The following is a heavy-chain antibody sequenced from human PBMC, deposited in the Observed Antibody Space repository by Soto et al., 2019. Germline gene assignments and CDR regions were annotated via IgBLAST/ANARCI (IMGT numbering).Heavy chain of an antibody. D-gene: IGHD5-18*01. Sequence: EVQLLESGGGLVQPGGSLRLSCAASGFSFSSYTMTWVRQAPGKGREWVSGITGGGGTRYYADSVKGRFTISKDNSKNTLWLQMDSLRAEDAAVYYCAKGRGSSYGYFDYWGQGSLVTVSS. V-gene: IGHV3-23*01. J-gene: IGHJ4*02. CDR1: GFSFSSYT. CDR2: ITGGGGTR. CDR3: AKGRGSSYGYFDY.